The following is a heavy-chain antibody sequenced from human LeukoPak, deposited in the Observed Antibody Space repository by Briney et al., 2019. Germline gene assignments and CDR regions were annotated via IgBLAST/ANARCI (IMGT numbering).Heavy chain of an antibody. CDR1: GFTFGDYS. CDR2: IRNKASGGTT. Sequence: GQSLRLSCTASGFTFGDYSMTWFRQAPGKGLEWVSFIRNKASGGTTEHAASMRGRFTTSRDDSKSIAYLQMNSLKTEDTALYYCTRDRIMTDFWGQGTLVTVSS. J-gene: IGHJ4*02. D-gene: IGHD2-15*01. V-gene: IGHV3-49*03. CDR3: TRDRIMTDF.